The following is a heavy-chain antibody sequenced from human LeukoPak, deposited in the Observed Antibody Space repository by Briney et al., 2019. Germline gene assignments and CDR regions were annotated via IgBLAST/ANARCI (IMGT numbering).Heavy chain of an antibody. D-gene: IGHD3-16*01. Sequence: PSETLSLTCAVYGGSFSGHYWTWILQPPGKGLEWIGEINHSGSTNYNPSLKSRVTISVDTSKSQFSLKVSSVTAADTAVYYCARVKDPGGYYYYYYMDIWGKGNTLTVSS. CDR3: ARVKDPGGYYYYYYMDI. J-gene: IGHJ6*03. V-gene: IGHV4-34*01. CDR1: GGSFSGHY. CDR2: INHSGST.